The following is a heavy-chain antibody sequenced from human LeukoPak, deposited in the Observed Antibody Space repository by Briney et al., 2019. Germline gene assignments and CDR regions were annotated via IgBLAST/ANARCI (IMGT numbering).Heavy chain of an antibody. CDR3: ARLGLEVGGPNWFDP. D-gene: IGHD1-1*01. Sequence: PGGSLRLSCAAPGFSFSSNWMGWVRQAPGKGLEWVAHIKRDGSQKYYLDSVKGRFTISRDNAENSLYLQMNSLRVEDTAVYYCARLGLEVGGPNWFDPWGQGTLVTVS. J-gene: IGHJ5*02. V-gene: IGHV3-7*01. CDR1: GFSFSSNW. CDR2: IKRDGSQK.